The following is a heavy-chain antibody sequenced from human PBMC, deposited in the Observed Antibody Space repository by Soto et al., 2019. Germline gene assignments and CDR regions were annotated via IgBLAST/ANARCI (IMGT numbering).Heavy chain of an antibody. CDR2: ISAYNGNT. Sequence: ASVKVSCKXSGYTFTSYGISWVRQAPGQGLEWMGWISAYNGNTNYAQKLQGRVTVTTDTSTSTAYMELRSLRSDDTAVYYCARETYYDFWSGYYRGNSDAFDIWGQGTMVTVSS. D-gene: IGHD3-3*01. CDR3: ARETYYDFWSGYYRGNSDAFDI. CDR1: GYTFTSYG. V-gene: IGHV1-18*01. J-gene: IGHJ3*02.